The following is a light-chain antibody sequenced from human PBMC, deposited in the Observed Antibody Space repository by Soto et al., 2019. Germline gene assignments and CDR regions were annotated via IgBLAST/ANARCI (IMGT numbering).Light chain of an antibody. CDR3: QQYHNWPPYS. Sequence: VLTQSPATLSVSPGERATLSCRASQNVSSDLAWYQQKPGQVPRLLISGASRRATGVPPRFVGSRSGTEFTLTITSLQSDYVAIYYCQQYHNWPPYSFGQGTRLEI. J-gene: IGKJ2*03. CDR2: GAS. V-gene: IGKV3-15*01. CDR1: QNVSSD.